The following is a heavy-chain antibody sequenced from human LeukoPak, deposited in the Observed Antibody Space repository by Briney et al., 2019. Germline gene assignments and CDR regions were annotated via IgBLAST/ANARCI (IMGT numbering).Heavy chain of an antibody. D-gene: IGHD2-21*02. CDR3: ARGAYCGGDCYPNWFDP. J-gene: IGHJ5*02. Sequence: SVKVSCKASAGTFISYAISWVRHAPGQRLEWMGGIIPIFGIANYAQKFLRRVTVTADKSTSTAYRALSSLRSEDTAVYSCARGAYCGGDCYPNWFDPWGQGTLVTVSS. CDR1: AGTFISYA. V-gene: IGHV1-69*17. CDR2: IIPIFGIA.